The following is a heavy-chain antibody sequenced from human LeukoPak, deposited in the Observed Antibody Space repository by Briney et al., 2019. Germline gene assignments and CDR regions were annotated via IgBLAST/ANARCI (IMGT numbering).Heavy chain of an antibody. V-gene: IGHV3-23*01. CDR3: AKAPYGDYGPLGY. CDR2: ISGSGGLT. Sequence: GGSLRLSCAASGFTFSSYGMSWVRQAPGKGLDWVSAISGSGGLTYCADSVKGRFTISRDNSKNTLYLQMNSLRAEDTAVYYCAKAPYGDYGPLGYWGQGTLVTVSS. D-gene: IGHD4-17*01. J-gene: IGHJ4*02. CDR1: GFTFSSYG.